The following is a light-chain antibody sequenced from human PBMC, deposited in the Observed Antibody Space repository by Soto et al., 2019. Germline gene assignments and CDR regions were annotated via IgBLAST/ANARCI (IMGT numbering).Light chain of an antibody. CDR3: QKYNTAPFT. Sequence: DIQMTHSPSSLSASVGDRVTITCRASEGISTSLAWYQQKPGTDPKLLIYAASILQSGVPARFSGSRSGTDFTLTISSLQPEDVGTYYCQKYNTAPFTFGPGTKVDFK. CDR1: EGISTS. J-gene: IGKJ3*01. V-gene: IGKV1-27*01. CDR2: AAS.